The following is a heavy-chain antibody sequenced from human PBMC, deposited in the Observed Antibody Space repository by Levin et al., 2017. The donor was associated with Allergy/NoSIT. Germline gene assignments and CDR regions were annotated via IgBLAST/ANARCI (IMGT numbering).Heavy chain of an antibody. V-gene: IGHV3-23*01. J-gene: IGHJ4*02. D-gene: IGHD6-19*01. CDR2: ISVSDGST. CDR1: GFTFSNYA. CDR3: VRGGGSGWFDY. Sequence: GGSLRLSCAASGFTFSNYAMSWVRQAPGKGLEWVSLISVSDGSTYYAESVKGRFTISRDNSKNTLYLQMSSLRAEDAAVYYGVRGGGSGWFDYWGQGTLVTVSS.